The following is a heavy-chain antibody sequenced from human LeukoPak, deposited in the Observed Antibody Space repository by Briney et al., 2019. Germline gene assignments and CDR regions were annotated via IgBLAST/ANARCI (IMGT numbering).Heavy chain of an antibody. CDR1: GDSISGYF. Sequence: PSETLSLTCTVSGDSISGYFWSWIRQTPGKGLEWIGYVHYSGATNYNPSLKSRVTMSVDTSKDQFSLKLRSVTPADTAVYYCARVETGKSGYLVYWGQGTLVTVSS. J-gene: IGHJ4*02. V-gene: IGHV4-59*01. CDR3: ARVETGKSGYLVY. CDR2: VHYSGAT. D-gene: IGHD3-3*01.